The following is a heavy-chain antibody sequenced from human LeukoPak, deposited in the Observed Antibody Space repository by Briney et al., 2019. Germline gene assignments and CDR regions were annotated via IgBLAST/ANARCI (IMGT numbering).Heavy chain of an antibody. D-gene: IGHD5-24*01. Sequence: SETLSLTCSVSGGSISSTYYWGWIRQPPGKGLEWIGSFYYSGSTYYNPSLKSRVTIYVDTSKNQFSLKLSSVTAADTAVYYCARGRRDGYNLEYFDKWGQGTLVTVSS. J-gene: IGHJ4*02. V-gene: IGHV4-39*01. CDR1: GGSISSTYY. CDR3: ARGRRDGYNLEYFDK. CDR2: FYYSGST.